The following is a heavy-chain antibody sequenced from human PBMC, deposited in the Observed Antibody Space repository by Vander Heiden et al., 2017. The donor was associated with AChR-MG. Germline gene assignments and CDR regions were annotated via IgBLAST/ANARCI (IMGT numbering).Heavy chain of an antibody. CDR2: IIPIFGTA. CDR1: GGTFSSYA. Sequence: ELKKPGSSVKVSCKASGGTFSSYAISWVRQAPGQGLEWMGGIIPIFGTANYAQKFQGRVTITADESTSTAYMELSSLRSEDTAVYYCAREGRRCGEQGWFDPWGQGTLVTVSS. J-gene: IGHJ5*02. D-gene: IGHD3-10*01. CDR3: AREGRRCGEQGWFDP. V-gene: IGHV1-69*01.